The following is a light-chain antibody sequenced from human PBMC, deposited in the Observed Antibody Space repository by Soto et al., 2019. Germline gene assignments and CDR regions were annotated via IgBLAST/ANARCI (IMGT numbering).Light chain of an antibody. Sequence: QSVLTQPPSASGTPGQRVTISCSGSSSNIGSNTVNWYQQLPGTAPKLLIFINNKRPSGVPDRFSGSKSGTSASLAISGLQSEDEADYYCSTWDDSLNAVLFGGGTKLTVL. V-gene: IGLV1-44*01. CDR3: STWDDSLNAVL. CDR1: SSNIGSNT. J-gene: IGLJ2*01. CDR2: INN.